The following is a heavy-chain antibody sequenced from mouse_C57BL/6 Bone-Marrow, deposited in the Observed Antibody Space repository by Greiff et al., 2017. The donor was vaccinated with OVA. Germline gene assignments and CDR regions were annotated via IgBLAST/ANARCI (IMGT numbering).Heavy chain of an antibody. D-gene: IGHD1-1*01. J-gene: IGHJ3*01. V-gene: IGHV1-26*01. CDR1: GYTFTDYY. Sequence: EVQLQQSGPELVKPGASVKISCKASGYTFTDYYMNWVKQSHGKSLEWIGDINPNNGGTSYNQKFKGKATLTVDKSSSTAYMELRILTSEDSAVYYCARSRFITTVRGAYWGQGTLVTVSA. CDR3: ARSRFITTVRGAY. CDR2: INPNNGGT.